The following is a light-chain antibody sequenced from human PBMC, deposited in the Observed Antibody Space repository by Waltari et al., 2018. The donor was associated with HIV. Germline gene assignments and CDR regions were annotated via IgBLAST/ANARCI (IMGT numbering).Light chain of an antibody. CDR2: DNN. Sequence: QSVLTQAPSVSAAPGQKIAISCSGASSNIGSHFVSWYQQFPGRAPQLLIYDNNRRPAEIPDRFAGSKSGTSATLDITGLQTGDEADYYCGTWDNRLNAYVFGSGTEVTVL. J-gene: IGLJ1*01. V-gene: IGLV1-51*01. CDR1: SSNIGSHF. CDR3: GTWDNRLNAYV.